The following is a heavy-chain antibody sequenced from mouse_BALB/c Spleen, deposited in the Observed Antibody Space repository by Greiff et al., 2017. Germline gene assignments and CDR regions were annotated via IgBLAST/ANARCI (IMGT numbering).Heavy chain of an antibody. CDR3: AREERYEGAY. CDR1: GYSITSGYF. J-gene: IGHJ3*01. CDR2: ISYDGSN. V-gene: IGHV3-6*02. D-gene: IGHD2-14*01. Sequence: EVHLVESGPGLVKPSQSLSLTCSVTGYSITSGYFWYWIRQFPGNKLEWMGYISYDGSNNYNPSLKNRITITRDTSKNQFFLKLNSVTTEDTATYYCAREERYEGAYWGQGTLVTVSA.